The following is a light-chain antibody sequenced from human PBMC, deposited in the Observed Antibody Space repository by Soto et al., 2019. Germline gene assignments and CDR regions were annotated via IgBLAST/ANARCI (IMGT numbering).Light chain of an antibody. CDR3: HQYNDWPPVT. J-gene: IGKJ5*01. CDR2: GAS. Sequence: EIVLTQSPATLSVSPGERATLSCRASQSVSGNLAWYQHKPGQAPRLLIYGASTRATGIPARFSGSGSGTEFTLTISSLQSEDFAVYYCHQYNDWPPVTFGQGTRLEIK. V-gene: IGKV3-15*01. CDR1: QSVSGN.